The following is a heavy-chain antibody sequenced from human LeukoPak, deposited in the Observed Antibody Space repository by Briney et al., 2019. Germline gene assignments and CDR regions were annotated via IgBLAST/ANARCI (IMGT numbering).Heavy chain of an antibody. D-gene: IGHD3-9*01. CDR1: GGSISSYY. V-gene: IGHV4-59*01. Sequence: SETLSLTCTVSGGSISSYYWSWIRQPAGKGLEWIGYIYYSGSTNYNPSLKSRVTISVDTSKNQFSLKLSSVTAADTAVYYCARERRLRYFDWPSDDAFDIWGQGTMVTVSS. CDR3: ARERRLRYFDWPSDDAFDI. CDR2: IYYSGST. J-gene: IGHJ3*02.